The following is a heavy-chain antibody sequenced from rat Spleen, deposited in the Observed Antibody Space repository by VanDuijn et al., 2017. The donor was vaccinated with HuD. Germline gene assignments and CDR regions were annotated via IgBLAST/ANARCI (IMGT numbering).Heavy chain of an antibody. V-gene: IGHV5-29*01. CDR1: GFTFSDFY. CDR3: ARRHYGYTDYFDY. J-gene: IGHJ2*01. D-gene: IGHD1-9*01. CDR2: ISYDDRST. Sequence: EVQLVESDGGLVQPGRSLKLSCAASGFTFSDFYMAWVRQAPTTGLEWVATISYDDRSTYYRDSVKGRFTISRDNAKNTLYLQMNSLRSEDTATYYCARRHYGYTDYFDYWGQGVMVPVSS.